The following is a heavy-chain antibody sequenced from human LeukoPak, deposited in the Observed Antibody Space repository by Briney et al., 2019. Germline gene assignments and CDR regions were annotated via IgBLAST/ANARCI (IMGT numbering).Heavy chain of an antibody. CDR2: INSDGSST. J-gene: IGHJ4*02. CDR3: ARGSVAGTGYFDY. V-gene: IGHV3-74*01. CDR1: GFTFSSYW. Sequence: GGSLRLSCAASGFTFSSYWMHWVRQAPGKGLVWVSRINSDGSSTSYADSVKGRFTISRDNAKNTLYLQMNGLRAEDTAVYYCARGSVAGTGYFDYWGQGTLVTVSS. D-gene: IGHD6-19*01.